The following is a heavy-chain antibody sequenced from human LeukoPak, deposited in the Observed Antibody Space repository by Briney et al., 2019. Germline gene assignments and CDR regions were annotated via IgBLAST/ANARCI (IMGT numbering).Heavy chain of an antibody. CDR2: ISSDGGTT. D-gene: IGHD3-16*01. Sequence: GGSLRLSCSASGFTFSSYAMHWVRQAPGEGLVWLSRISSDGGTTTYADSVKGRFTISRDNAKNTLYLQMNSLRAEDTAVYYCTRGGENDYSEYWGQGTLVTVSS. CDR3: TRGGENDYSEY. CDR1: GFTFSSYA. V-gene: IGHV3-74*01. J-gene: IGHJ4*02.